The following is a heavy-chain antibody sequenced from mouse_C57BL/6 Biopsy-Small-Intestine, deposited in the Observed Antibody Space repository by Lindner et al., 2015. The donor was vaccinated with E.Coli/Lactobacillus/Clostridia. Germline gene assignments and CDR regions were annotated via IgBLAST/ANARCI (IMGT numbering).Heavy chain of an antibody. CDR3: ARDSSSWYYYYYGMDV. CDR1: GYTFTSYG. CDR2: ISAYNGNT. D-gene: IGHD1-1*01. Sequence: SVKVSCKASGYTFTSYGISWVRQAPGQGLEWMGWISAYNGNTNYAQKLQGRVTMTTDTSASTAYMELRSLTSDDTAVYYCARDSSSWYYYYYGMDVWGQGTTVTVSS. J-gene: IGHJ1*01. V-gene: IGHV1-7*01.